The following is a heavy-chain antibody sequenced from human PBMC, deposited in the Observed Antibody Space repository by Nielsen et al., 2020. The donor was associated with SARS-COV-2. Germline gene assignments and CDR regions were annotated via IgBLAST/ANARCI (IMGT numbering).Heavy chain of an antibody. Sequence: GESLKISCAASGFTFSSYWMHWVRQAPGKGLEWVANIKPDGSEKFYVDSVKGRFTISRDNAKNSLYLQMSSLRAEDTAVYYCARGEQLFDWGQGTLVTVSS. D-gene: IGHD6-6*01. CDR2: IKPDGSEK. V-gene: IGHV3-7*03. J-gene: IGHJ4*02. CDR1: GFTFSSYW. CDR3: ARGEQLFD.